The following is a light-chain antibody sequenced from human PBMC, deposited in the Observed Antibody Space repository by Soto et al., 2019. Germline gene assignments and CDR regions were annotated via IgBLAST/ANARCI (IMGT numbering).Light chain of an antibody. CDR1: QSIGNN. V-gene: IGKV3-15*01. Sequence: DIVLTQSPVTLCLSPGERDTLSFRASQSIGNNLAWHQQIPGQAPRLLVYRASTRATGIPARFSGSGSGTEFTLNISSLQSEDFAVYYCQQYNNWPRTVGQGTQVE. CDR2: RAS. J-gene: IGKJ1*01. CDR3: QQYNNWPRT.